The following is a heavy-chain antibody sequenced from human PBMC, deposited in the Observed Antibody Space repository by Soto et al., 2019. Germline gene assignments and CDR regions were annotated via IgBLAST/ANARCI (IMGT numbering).Heavy chain of an antibody. D-gene: IGHD2-2*01. V-gene: IGHV3-23*01. CDR3: AKYLPIEHYYYGMDV. CDR1: GFTFRSYA. Sequence: VGSLRLSCGASGFTFRSYAMSWVRQAPGKGLEWVSAISGSGGSTYYADSVKGRFTISRDNSKNTLYLQMNSLRAEDTAVYYCAKYLPIEHYYYGMDVWGQGTTVTVSS. CDR2: ISGSGGST. J-gene: IGHJ6*02.